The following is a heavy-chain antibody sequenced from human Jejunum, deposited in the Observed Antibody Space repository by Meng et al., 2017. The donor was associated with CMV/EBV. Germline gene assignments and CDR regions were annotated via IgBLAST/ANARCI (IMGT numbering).Heavy chain of an antibody. V-gene: IGHV2-5*02. Sequence: QITLKELGPTLVKPPQTLTLTCAFSGLSSIISGVGVGWIRQPPGKALEWLALIYWDDDKRYSPSLRSRLTITKDTSKNEVVLTMTNMDPVDTGTYYCAHFVGGYYPSRPDYWGQGTLVTVSS. CDR3: AHFVGGYYPSRPDY. J-gene: IGHJ4*02. CDR2: IYWDDDK. CDR1: GLSSIISGVG. D-gene: IGHD1-26*01.